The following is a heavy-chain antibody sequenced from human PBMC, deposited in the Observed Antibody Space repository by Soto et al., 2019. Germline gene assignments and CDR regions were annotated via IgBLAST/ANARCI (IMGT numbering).Heavy chain of an antibody. V-gene: IGHV5-51*03. CDR3: ARRKNKVGAPFDY. CDR1: VYYFTTYW. D-gene: IGHD1-26*01. Sequence: GEALVISWKSSVYYFTTYWIGWVRPMPEKGLEWMGIIYPDDSESRHGPSFQGQVTLSADKSITTAYMHWSGLKASDSGIYYCARRKNKVGAPFDYWGQGTLVTVSS. J-gene: IGHJ4*02. CDR2: IYPDDSES.